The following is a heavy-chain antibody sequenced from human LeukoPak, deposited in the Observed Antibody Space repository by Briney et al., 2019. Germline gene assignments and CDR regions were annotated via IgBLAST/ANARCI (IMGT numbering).Heavy chain of an antibody. Sequence: QPGGSLRLSCAASGFTFSSYWMSWVCQAPGKGLEWVANIKQDGSEKYYVDSVKGRFTISRDNAKNSLYLQMNSLRAEDTAVYYCARERGYYYDSSGYSDYWGQGTLVTVSS. V-gene: IGHV3-7*01. CDR1: GFTFSSYW. CDR2: IKQDGSEK. D-gene: IGHD3-22*01. J-gene: IGHJ4*02. CDR3: ARERGYYYDSSGYSDY.